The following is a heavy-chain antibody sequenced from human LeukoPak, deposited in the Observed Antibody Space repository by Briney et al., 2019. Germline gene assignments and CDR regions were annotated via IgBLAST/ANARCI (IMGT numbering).Heavy chain of an antibody. CDR1: VDSISGYY. V-gene: IGHV4-59*01. CDR2: MYYSGNT. Sequence: SETLSLTCTVSVDSISGYYWSWIRQPRGRGLEWIGYMYYSGNTNYNPSLKSRLTTSLDTSKNQFSLKLSSVTAADTAVYYCARGKYYFDYWGQGTLVTVSS. J-gene: IGHJ4*02. CDR3: ARGKYYFDY.